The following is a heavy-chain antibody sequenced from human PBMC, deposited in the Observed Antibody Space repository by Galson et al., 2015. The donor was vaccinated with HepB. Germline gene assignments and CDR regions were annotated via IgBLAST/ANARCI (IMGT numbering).Heavy chain of an antibody. CDR3: ARVGTPELGFGDFDY. Sequence: SVKVSCKASGGTFSSYAISWVRQAPGQGLEWMGGIIPIFGTANYAQKFQGRVTITADESTSTAYMELSSLRSEDTAVYYCARVGTPELGFGDFDYWGQGTLVTVSS. CDR1: GGTFSSYA. CDR2: IIPIFGTA. V-gene: IGHV1-69*13. D-gene: IGHD3-16*01. J-gene: IGHJ4*02.